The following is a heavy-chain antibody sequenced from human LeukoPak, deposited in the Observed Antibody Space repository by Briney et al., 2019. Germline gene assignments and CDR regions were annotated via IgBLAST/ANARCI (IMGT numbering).Heavy chain of an antibody. CDR1: GFTFSNSA. CDR3: ARGRGLGVVSPYFDY. V-gene: IGHV3-23*03. CDR2: IYGDGRT. J-gene: IGHJ4*02. Sequence: GGSLRLSCAASGFTFSNSAISWVRQAPGNGLERVSVIYGDGRTSHSASVRGRFTISRDNSKNIVSLQMNNLRAEDTAVYYCARGRGLGVVSPYFDYWGQGTLVTVSS. D-gene: IGHD3-3*01.